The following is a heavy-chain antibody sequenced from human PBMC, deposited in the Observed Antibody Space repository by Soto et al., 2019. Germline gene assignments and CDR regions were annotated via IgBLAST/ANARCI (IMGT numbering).Heavy chain of an antibody. V-gene: IGHV3-48*02. D-gene: IGHD6-6*01. J-gene: IGHJ4*02. CDR3: ARGGTARPDY. CDR1: GFTFSSYG. CDR2: ISSSSATI. Sequence: EVQLVESEGGLVQPGGALRLSCAASGFTFSSYGMNWVRHAPGNGLAWVSYISSSSATIQYADSVKGRFTISSDNAKNSLYLQMNSLRDEDTAVYYCARGGTARPDYWGQGTLVTVSS.